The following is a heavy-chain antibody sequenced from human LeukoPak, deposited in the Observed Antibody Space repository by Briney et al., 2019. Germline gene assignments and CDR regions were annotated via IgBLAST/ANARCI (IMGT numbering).Heavy chain of an antibody. CDR2: INSDGSWT. Sequence: PGGSLRLSCVASANYWMHWVRQAPEKGLVWVSHINSDGSWTSYADSVKGRFTISKDNAKNTVYLQMNSLRAEDTAVYYCVSFYETYWGRGTLVTVSS. V-gene: IGHV3-74*01. J-gene: IGHJ4*02. CDR3: VSFYETY. D-gene: IGHD2/OR15-2a*01. CDR1: ANYW.